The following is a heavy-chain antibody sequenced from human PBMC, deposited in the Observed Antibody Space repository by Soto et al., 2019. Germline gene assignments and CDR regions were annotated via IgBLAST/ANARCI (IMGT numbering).Heavy chain of an antibody. D-gene: IGHD1-1*01. CDR3: ARVERGTATTVVDAFDI. CDR2: MSHSGGT. CDR1: GGFVSSGSYY. V-gene: IGHV4-34*01. J-gene: IGHJ3*02. Sequence: QVQLQQWGAGLLKPSETLSLTCAVYGGFVSSGSYYWSWIRQPPGKVLEWFGEMSHSGGTHFNPYLKRRVTISVDTSNNQFSLKMSSVTAADTALYYCARVERGTATTVVDAFDIWGPGTMVTVSS.